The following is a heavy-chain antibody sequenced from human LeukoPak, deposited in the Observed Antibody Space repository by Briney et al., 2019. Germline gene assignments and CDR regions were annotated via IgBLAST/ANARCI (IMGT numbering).Heavy chain of an antibody. CDR1: GFTFSSYS. V-gene: IGHV3-21*04. CDR3: AKELTMITFGGVARGPCDY. CDR2: ISSSSSYT. Sequence: GGSLRLSCAASGFTFSSYSMNWVRQAPGKGLEWVSSISSSSSYTYYADSVKGRFTISRDNFKNTLYLQMNSLRAEDTAVYYCAKELTMITFGGVARGPCDYWGQGTLVTASS. J-gene: IGHJ4*02. D-gene: IGHD3-16*01.